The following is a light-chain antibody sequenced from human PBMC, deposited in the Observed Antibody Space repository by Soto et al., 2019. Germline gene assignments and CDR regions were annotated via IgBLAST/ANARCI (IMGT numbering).Light chain of an antibody. CDR2: SNN. CDR1: SSNIGSNT. Sequence: QSVLTQPPSASGTPGQRVTICCSGGSSNIGSNTVNWYQQLPGTAPKLLIYSNNQRPSGVPDRFSGSKSGTSASLAISGLQSEDEADYYGAAWDDSLNGHYVFGTGTKVTVL. J-gene: IGLJ1*01. CDR3: AAWDDSLNGHYV. V-gene: IGLV1-44*01.